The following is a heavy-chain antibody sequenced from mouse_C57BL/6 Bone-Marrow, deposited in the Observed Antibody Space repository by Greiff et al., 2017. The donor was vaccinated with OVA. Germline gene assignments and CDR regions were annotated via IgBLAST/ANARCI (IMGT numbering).Heavy chain of an antibody. CDR2: IDPATDNT. CDR1: GFTFKNTY. CDR3: AGENFGSSFYAMDY. D-gene: IGHD1-1*01. V-gene: IGHV14-3*01. J-gene: IGHJ4*01. Sequence: EVQLQQSVAELVRPGASVKLSCTASGFTFKNTYMHWVKQRPEQGLEWIGRIDPATDNTNYDPKFQGKATMTVDTSSNTASLQLSSLSSEDAAVYCCAGENFGSSFYAMDYWGQGTSVTVSS.